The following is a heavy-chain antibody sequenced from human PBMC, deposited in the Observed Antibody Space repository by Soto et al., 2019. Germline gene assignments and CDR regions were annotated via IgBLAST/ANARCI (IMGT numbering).Heavy chain of an antibody. V-gene: IGHV1-2*04. CDR3: ARGFFVHYYGMDV. D-gene: IGHD2-8*01. CDR2: INPNSGGT. Sequence: ASVKVSCKASGYTFTSYAMHWVRQAPGQGLEWMGWINPNSGGTNYAQKFQGWVTMIRDTSISTAYMELSRLRSDDTAVYYCARGFFVHYYGMDVWGQGTTVTVSS. J-gene: IGHJ6*02. CDR1: GYTFTSYA.